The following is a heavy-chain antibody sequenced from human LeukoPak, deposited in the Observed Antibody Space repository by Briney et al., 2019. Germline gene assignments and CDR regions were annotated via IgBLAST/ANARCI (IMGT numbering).Heavy chain of an antibody. CDR1: GFTFSSYA. V-gene: IGHV3-23*01. CDR3: ANDRTRYSGYDRITFDY. D-gene: IGHD5-12*01. Sequence: PGGSLSLSCAASGFTFSSYAMNWVRQPPGKGLEWVSTISGSGDYTYYADSVNGRFTISRDNSKNTLLLQMDSLRAEDTAVYYCANDRTRYSGYDRITFDYWGQGTLVTVSS. CDR2: ISGSGDYT. J-gene: IGHJ4*02.